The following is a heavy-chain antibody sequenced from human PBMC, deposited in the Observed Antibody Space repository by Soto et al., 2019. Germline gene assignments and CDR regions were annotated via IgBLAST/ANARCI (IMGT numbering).Heavy chain of an antibody. CDR2: IIPILGIT. V-gene: IGHV1-69*08. CDR3: ARERLLYYGDYVGDFDY. J-gene: IGHJ4*02. D-gene: IGHD4-17*01. Sequence: QVQLVQSGAEVKKPGSSVKVSCKASGGTFSSYTISWVRQAPGQGLEWMGRIIPILGITNYAQKFQGRVTITADKSTSTAYMELSSLRSEDTAVYYCARERLLYYGDYVGDFDYWGQGTLVTVSS. CDR1: GGTFSSYT.